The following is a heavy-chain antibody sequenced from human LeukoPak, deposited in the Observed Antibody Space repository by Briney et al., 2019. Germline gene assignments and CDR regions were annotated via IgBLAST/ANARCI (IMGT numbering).Heavy chain of an antibody. V-gene: IGHV3-43D*03. D-gene: IGHD1-26*01. Sequence: PGGSLRLSCAASGFTFDDYAMHWVRQAPGKGLEWVSLISWDGGSTYYADSVKGRFTISRDNAKNSLYLQMNSLRAEDTALYYCARDTVGATDYWGQGTLVTVSS. CDR1: GFTFDDYA. J-gene: IGHJ4*02. CDR3: ARDTVGATDY. CDR2: ISWDGGST.